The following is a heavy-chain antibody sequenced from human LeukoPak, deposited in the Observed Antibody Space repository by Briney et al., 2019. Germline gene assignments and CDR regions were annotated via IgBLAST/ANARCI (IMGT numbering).Heavy chain of an antibody. CDR1: TFGDYA. CDR3: ARNWGAAGWDNYNGMDV. J-gene: IGHJ6*02. D-gene: IGHD7-27*01. V-gene: IGHV4-30-4*08. CDR2: IYYSGST. Sequence: TFGDYAMSWVRQPPGKGLEWIGYIYYSGSTYYNPSLKSRVTISEDTPKNQFYLKLTPATAADTAVYYCARNWGAAGWDNYNGMDVWGQGTTVIVSS.